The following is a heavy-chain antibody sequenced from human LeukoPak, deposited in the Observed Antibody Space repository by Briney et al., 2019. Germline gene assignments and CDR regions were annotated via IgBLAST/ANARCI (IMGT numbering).Heavy chain of an antibody. CDR2: IIPIFGTA. Sequence: ASVKVSCKASGGTFSSYAISWVRQAPGQGLEWMGGIIPIFGTANYAQKFQGRVTITADKSTSTAYMELSSLRSEDTAVYYCARGPELPGWLQFWDGYYYYMDVWGKGTTVTVSS. J-gene: IGHJ6*03. CDR1: GGTFSSYA. V-gene: IGHV1-69*06. D-gene: IGHD5-24*01. CDR3: ARGPELPGWLQFWDGYYYYMDV.